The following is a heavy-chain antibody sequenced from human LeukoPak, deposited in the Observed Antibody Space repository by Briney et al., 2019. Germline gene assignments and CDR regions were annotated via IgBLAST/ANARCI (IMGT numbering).Heavy chain of an antibody. CDR3: ARVSGYYYGVHDY. V-gene: IGHV4-38-2*02. Sequence: PSETLSLTCTVSGYSISSGYYWGWIRQPPGKGLEWIGSIYHSGSTYYNPSLKSRVTISVDTSKNQFSLKLSSVTAADTAVYYCARVSGYYYGVHDYWGQGTLVTVSS. CDR2: IYHSGST. J-gene: IGHJ4*02. CDR1: GYSISSGYY. D-gene: IGHD3-22*01.